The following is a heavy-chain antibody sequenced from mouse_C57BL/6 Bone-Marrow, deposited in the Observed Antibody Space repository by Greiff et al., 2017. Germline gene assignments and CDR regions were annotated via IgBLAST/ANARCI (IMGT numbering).Heavy chain of an antibody. CDR1: GFTFSSYA. CDR3: ARDRMITTGKWNYYAMDY. CDR2: ISDGGSYT. D-gene: IGHD2-4*01. V-gene: IGHV5-4*01. J-gene: IGHJ4*01. Sequence: EVKLVESGGGLVKPGGSLKLSCAASGFTFSSYAMSWVRQTPEKRLEWVATISDGGSYTYYPDNVKGRFTISRDNAKNNLYLQMSHLKSEDTAMYYCARDRMITTGKWNYYAMDYWGQGTSVTVSS.